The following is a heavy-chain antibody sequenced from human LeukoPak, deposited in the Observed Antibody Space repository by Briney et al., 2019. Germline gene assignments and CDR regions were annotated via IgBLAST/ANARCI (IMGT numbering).Heavy chain of an antibody. D-gene: IGHD4/OR15-4a*01. CDR1: GFTFSSYA. J-gene: IGHJ6*02. CDR3: VRSTGKFYYGADV. V-gene: IGHV3-30*04. Sequence: GGSLRLSCAASGFTFSSYAMYWVRQAPGEALEWVAAISYDGRNNYYADSVKGRLTIARDNSKNTLYLQMSSLRAEDTAVYYCVRSTGKFYYGADVWGQGTTVTVSS. CDR2: ISYDGRNN.